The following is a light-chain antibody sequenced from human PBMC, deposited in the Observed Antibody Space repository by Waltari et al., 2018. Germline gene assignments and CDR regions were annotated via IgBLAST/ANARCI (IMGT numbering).Light chain of an antibody. Sequence: DIQMTQSPSSLSASVGDRVTITCRASQSVTTYLSWYQQTPGKAPKLLIYGSSTLQSGVPSRFYGGGSGTDFTLTISSLQPEDFATYYCLQTYSTPRTFGQGTQVEIK. J-gene: IGKJ1*01. CDR2: GSS. CDR1: QSVTTY. V-gene: IGKV1-39*01. CDR3: LQTYSTPRT.